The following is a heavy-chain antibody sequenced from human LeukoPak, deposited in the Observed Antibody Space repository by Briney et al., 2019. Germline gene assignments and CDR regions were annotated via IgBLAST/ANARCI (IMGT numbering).Heavy chain of an antibody. Sequence: GGSLRLSCAASGFTFDDYAMHWVRQAPGKGLEWVSGISWNSGSIGYADSVKGRFTISRDNAKNSLYLQMNSLRAEDTALYYCAKDGFRDGYNLFHDWGQGTLVTVSS. V-gene: IGHV3-9*01. CDR3: AKDGFRDGYNLFHD. D-gene: IGHD5-24*01. CDR2: ISWNSGSI. J-gene: IGHJ4*02. CDR1: GFTFDDYA.